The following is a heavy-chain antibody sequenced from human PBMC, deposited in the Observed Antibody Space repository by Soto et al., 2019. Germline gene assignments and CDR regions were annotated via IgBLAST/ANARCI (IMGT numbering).Heavy chain of an antibody. Sequence: PSETLSLTCTVSGGSISSYYWIWIRQPAGKGLEWIGRIYTSGSTNYNPSLKSRVTMSVDTSKNQFSLKLSSVTAADTAVYYCARGNIRQQLVKYYYYYYGMDVWGQGTTVTVSS. D-gene: IGHD6-13*01. CDR3: ARGNIRQQLVKYYYYYYGMDV. CDR2: IYTSGST. V-gene: IGHV4-4*07. CDR1: GGSISSYY. J-gene: IGHJ6*02.